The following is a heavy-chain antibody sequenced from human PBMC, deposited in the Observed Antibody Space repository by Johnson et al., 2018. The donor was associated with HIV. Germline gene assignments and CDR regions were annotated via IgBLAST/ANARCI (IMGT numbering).Heavy chain of an antibody. Sequence: QMQLVESGGGVVQPGRSLRLSCAASGFTFSSYAMHWVRQAPGKGLEWVAVISYDGSNKYYADSVKGRFTISRDNSKNTLYLQMNSLKTEDTAVYYCTTTGTWYYDSSGYSTSDAFDIWGQGTMVTVSS. D-gene: IGHD3-22*01. J-gene: IGHJ3*02. CDR2: ISYDGSNK. V-gene: IGHV3-30*04. CDR3: TTTGTWYYDSSGYSTSDAFDI. CDR1: GFTFSSYA.